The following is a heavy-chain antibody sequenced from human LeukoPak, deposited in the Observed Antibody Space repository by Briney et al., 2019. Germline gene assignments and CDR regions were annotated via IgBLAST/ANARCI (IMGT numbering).Heavy chain of an antibody. V-gene: IGHV3-49*03. CDR1: GFTFGDYA. D-gene: IGHD6-19*01. Sequence: GGSLRLSCTASGFTFGDYAMSWFRQAPGKGLEWVGFIRSKAYGGTTEYAASVKGRFTISRDDSKSIAYLQMNSLKTEDTAVYYCTRATIAVAADAFDIWGQGTMVTVSS. CDR3: TRATIAVAADAFDI. J-gene: IGHJ3*02. CDR2: IRSKAYGGTT.